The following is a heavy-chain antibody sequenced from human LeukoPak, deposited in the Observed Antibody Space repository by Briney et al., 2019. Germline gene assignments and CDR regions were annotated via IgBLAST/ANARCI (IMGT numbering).Heavy chain of an antibody. D-gene: IGHD3-22*01. CDR1: GCSISSSNW. Sequence: SGALSLTCAVSGCSISSSNWWSWVRQPPGKGLEWIGEIYHSGSTNYNPSLKSRVTISVDKSKNQFSLKLSSVTAADTAVYYCARDLGHYDSSGYYKDYYYYYGMDVWGQGTTVTVSS. CDR2: IYHSGST. V-gene: IGHV4-4*02. CDR3: ARDLGHYDSSGYYKDYYYYYGMDV. J-gene: IGHJ6*02.